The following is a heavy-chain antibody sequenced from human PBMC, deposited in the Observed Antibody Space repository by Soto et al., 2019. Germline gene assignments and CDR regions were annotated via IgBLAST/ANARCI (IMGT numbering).Heavy chain of an antibody. J-gene: IGHJ6*02. CDR1: GGSISSGGYY. CDR2: IYYSGST. Sequence: QVQLQESGPGLVKPSQTLSLTCTVSGGSISSGGYYWSWIRQHPGKGLEWIGYIYYSGSTYYNPSLKSRVTVSVDTSKNQFSLKLSSVTAACTAVYYCAGFWRGPAAIYYYYRMDVWCQGTTVTVSS. V-gene: IGHV4-31*03. CDR3: AGFWRGPAAIYYYYRMDV. D-gene: IGHD2-2*01.